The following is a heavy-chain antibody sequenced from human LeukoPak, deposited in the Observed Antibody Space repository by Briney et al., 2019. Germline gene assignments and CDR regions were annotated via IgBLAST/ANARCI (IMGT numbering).Heavy chain of an antibody. Sequence: SETLSLTCAVYGESFSAYFGNWIRQAPGEPLEYIGEINHRGSSHYNPSLKTRVTLPVDTPKKQFSLNLSSVTAAHTAVYFCARGSAFDGYCSAGACDAGYYDIWGQGPPVTVSS. V-gene: IGHV4-34*01. CDR1: GESFSAYF. CDR2: INHRGSS. J-gene: IGHJ4*02. D-gene: IGHD2-15*01. CDR3: ARGSAFDGYCSAGACDAGYYDI.